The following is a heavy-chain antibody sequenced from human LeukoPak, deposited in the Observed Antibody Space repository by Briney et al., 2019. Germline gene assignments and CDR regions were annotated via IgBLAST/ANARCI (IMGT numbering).Heavy chain of an antibody. D-gene: IGHD2-15*01. CDR2: IHHSGYT. Sequence: SETLSLTCTVSGDSISNYYWTWIRQPPGKGLEWIGYIHHSGYTNYNPSLKSRVTISVDTSKNQFSLSLISVTAAATAVYYCARVGDCSGGTCYYHYYMDVWGKGTTVTVSS. J-gene: IGHJ6*03. V-gene: IGHV4-59*01. CDR1: GDSISNYY. CDR3: ARVGDCSGGTCYYHYYMDV.